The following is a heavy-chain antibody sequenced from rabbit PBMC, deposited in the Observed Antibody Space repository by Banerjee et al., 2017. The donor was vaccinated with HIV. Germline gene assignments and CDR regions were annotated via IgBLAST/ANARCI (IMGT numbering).Heavy chain of an antibody. J-gene: IGHJ6*01. D-gene: IGHD1-1*01. CDR1: GFSFSSSYW. CDR3: ARGSDYYWNGMDL. Sequence: QQQLEESGGDLVKPGASLTLTCTASGFSFSSSYWICWVRQAPGKGLEWIACIYTNSGNTWYASWVNGRFTISKTSSTTVTLQMTSLTAADTATYFCARGSDYYWNGMDLWGQGTLVTVS. V-gene: IGHV1S45*01. CDR2: IYTNSGNT.